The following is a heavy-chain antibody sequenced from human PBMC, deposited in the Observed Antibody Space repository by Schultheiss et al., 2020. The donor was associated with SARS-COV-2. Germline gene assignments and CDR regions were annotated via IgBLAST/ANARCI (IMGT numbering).Heavy chain of an antibody. Sequence: GGSLRLSCAASGFTFSSYGMHWVRQAPGKGLEWVSSISSSSSYIYYADSVKGRFTISRDNAKNSLYLQMNSLRAEDTAVYYCARDGYVWGSYRFFDYWGQGTLVTVSS. V-gene: IGHV3-21*01. CDR1: GFTFSSYG. CDR3: ARDGYVWGSYRFFDY. CDR2: ISSSSSYI. D-gene: IGHD3-16*02. J-gene: IGHJ4*02.